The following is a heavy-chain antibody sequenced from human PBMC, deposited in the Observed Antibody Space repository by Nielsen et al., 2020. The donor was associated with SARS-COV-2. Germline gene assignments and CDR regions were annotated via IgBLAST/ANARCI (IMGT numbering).Heavy chain of an antibody. Sequence: GGSLRLSCAASGFTFSSYAMHWVRQAPGKGLEWVAVISYDGSNKYYADSVKGRFTISRDNSKNTLYLQMNSLRAEDTAVYYCARERVVPAAYYYYYGMDVWGQGTTVTVSS. CDR3: ARERVVPAAYYYYYGMDV. J-gene: IGHJ6*02. CDR2: ISYDGSNK. V-gene: IGHV3-30-3*01. CDR1: GFTFSSYA. D-gene: IGHD2-2*01.